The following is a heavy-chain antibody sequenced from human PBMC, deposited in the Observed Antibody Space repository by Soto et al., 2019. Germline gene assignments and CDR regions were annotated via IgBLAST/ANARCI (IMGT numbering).Heavy chain of an antibody. Sequence: ETLSLTCTVSGDSISSYYWSWIRQPPGKGLEWIGYIYYSGSTNYNPSLKSRVTISVDTSKNQFSLKLSSVTAADTAVYYCARGLGGNPYCFDYWGQGTLVTVSS. V-gene: IGHV4-59*01. CDR1: GDSISSYY. D-gene: IGHD2-15*01. J-gene: IGHJ4*02. CDR3: ARGLGGNPYCFDY. CDR2: IYYSGST.